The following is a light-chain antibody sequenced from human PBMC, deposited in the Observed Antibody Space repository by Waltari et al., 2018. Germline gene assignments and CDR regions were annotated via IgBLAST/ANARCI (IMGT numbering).Light chain of an antibody. CDR1: SSAGGGYNY. CDR3: TSYAGGNIL. V-gene: IGLV2-8*01. J-gene: IGLJ3*02. Sequence: QSALTQPPSASGSPGPSVTISCTGTSSAGGGYNYVSWYQQHPGKAPKLMIYEVSKRPSGVPDRFSGSKSGNTASLTVSGLQAEDEADYYCTSYAGGNILFGGGTKLTVL. CDR2: EVS.